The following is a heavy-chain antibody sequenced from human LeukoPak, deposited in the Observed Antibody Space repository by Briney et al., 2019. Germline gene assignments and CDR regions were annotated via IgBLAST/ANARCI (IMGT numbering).Heavy chain of an antibody. Sequence: GGSLRLSCAASGFTFSSYGMHWVRQAPGKGLEWVAVIWYDGSNKYYADSVKGRFTISRDNSKNTLYLQMNSLRAEDTAVYYCARDLLQGSYSPDAFDTWGQGTMVTVSS. D-gene: IGHD1-26*01. CDR3: ARDLLQGSYSPDAFDT. CDR2: IWYDGSNK. CDR1: GFTFSSYG. V-gene: IGHV3-33*01. J-gene: IGHJ3*02.